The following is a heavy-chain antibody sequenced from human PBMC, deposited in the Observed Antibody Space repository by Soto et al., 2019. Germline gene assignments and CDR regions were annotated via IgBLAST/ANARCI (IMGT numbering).Heavy chain of an antibody. J-gene: IGHJ4*02. CDR2: IYPGDSDT. V-gene: IGHV5-51*01. Sequence: GESLKISCKGSGYSFTIYWIGWVRQMPGKGLEWMGLIYPGDSDTKYSPSFQGQVTISADKSISTAYLQWNSLKASDTAMYYCARKHSSGYLDYWGQGSLVTVSS. D-gene: IGHD3-22*01. CDR1: GYSFTIYW. CDR3: ARKHSSGYLDY.